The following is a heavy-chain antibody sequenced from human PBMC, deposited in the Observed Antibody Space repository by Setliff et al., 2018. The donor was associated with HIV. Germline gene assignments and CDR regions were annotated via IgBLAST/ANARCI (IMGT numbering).Heavy chain of an antibody. V-gene: IGHV3-73*01. CDR1: GFAFVGAE. CDR3: ATNVRVPGSSLDS. CDR2: IRNKFNSLAT. Sequence: QPGGSLRLSCAASGFAFVGAEIHWVRQASGKGLEWVGRIRNKFNSLATQYGESLEGRFTISRDDSKNTAYLQMRSLKTDDTAVYFCATNVRVPGSSLDSWGPGSLVTVSS. J-gene: IGHJ1*01. D-gene: IGHD6-19*01.